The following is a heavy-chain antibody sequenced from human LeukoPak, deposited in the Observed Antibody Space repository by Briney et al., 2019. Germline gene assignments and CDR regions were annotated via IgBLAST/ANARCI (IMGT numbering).Heavy chain of an antibody. CDR1: GGSISSCSYY. D-gene: IGHD2-15*01. Sequence: SETLSLTCTVSGGSISSCSYYWRRIRQPPGEGLEWIGSIYYSGSTYYNPSLKSRVPISVDTSKNQSPLKLSSVTAADTAVYYCARRYCSGGSCYSGWFDPWGQGTLVTVSS. CDR2: IYYSGST. J-gene: IGHJ5*02. V-gene: IGHV4-39*01. CDR3: ARRYCSGGSCYSGWFDP.